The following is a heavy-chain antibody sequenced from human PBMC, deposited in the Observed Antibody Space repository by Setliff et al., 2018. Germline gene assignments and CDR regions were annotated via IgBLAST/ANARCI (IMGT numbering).Heavy chain of an antibody. D-gene: IGHD3-3*01. CDR3: AKDPRDTYYNFGY. J-gene: IGHJ4*02. CDR1: GFTFSSYG. Sequence: GGSLRLSCAASGFTFSSYGMHWVRQAPGRGLEWVAFIRYDGSNKYYADSGKGRFTISRDNSKNTLYLQMNSLRAEDTAVYYCAKDPRDTYYNFGYWGQGTLVTVSS. V-gene: IGHV3-30*02. CDR2: IRYDGSNK.